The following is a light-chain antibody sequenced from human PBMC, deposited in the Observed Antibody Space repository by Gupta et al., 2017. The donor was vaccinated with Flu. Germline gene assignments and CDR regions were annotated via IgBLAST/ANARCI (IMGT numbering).Light chain of an antibody. CDR1: QGVSSSH. CDR2: GAS. Sequence: TLSLSPGERATLSCRASQGVSSSHLAWYQQKPGQAPRLLIYGASSRATGIPDRFSGSGSGTDFTLTISRLEPEDSAVYYCQQYGGSPLFTFGPGTKVDIK. V-gene: IGKV3-20*01. CDR3: QQYGGSPLFT. J-gene: IGKJ3*01.